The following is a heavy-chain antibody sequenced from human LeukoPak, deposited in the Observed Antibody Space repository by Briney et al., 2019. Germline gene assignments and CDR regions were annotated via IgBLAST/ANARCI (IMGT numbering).Heavy chain of an antibody. V-gene: IGHV1-18*01. J-gene: IGHJ6*02. D-gene: IGHD3-3*01. CDR1: GYTFTNYG. CDR2: ISPYNGNT. Sequence: ASVKVSCKASGYTFTNYGISRVRQAPGQGLEWMGWISPYNGNTNYAENLQGRLTMTADAFTDTAYMELRSLRSDDTAVYYCQRDFWTGFKVISREKLCSDVDVWGHGTTVTVSS. CDR3: QRDFWTGFKVISREKLCSDVDV.